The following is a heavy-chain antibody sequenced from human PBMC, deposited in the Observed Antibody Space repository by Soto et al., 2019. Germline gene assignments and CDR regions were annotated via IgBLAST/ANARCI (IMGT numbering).Heavy chain of an antibody. V-gene: IGHV4-39*01. CDR1: GGSISSSSYY. CDR2: IYYSGST. J-gene: IGHJ5*02. D-gene: IGHD6-19*01. CDR3: ARLLYYIGWSPNLLAP. Sequence: KASETLSLTCTVSGGSISSSSYYWGWIRQPPGKGLEWIGSIYYSGSTYYNPSLKSRVTISVDTSKNQFSLKLSSVTAADTAVYYCARLLYYIGWSPNLLAPCGQGTLVPGSS.